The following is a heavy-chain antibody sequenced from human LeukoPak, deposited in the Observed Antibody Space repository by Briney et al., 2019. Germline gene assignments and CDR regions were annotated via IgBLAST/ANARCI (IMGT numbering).Heavy chain of an antibody. CDR1: GGSISSYY. CDR3: ARGVYIAAAQYGY. CDR2: IYYSGTT. Sequence: PSETLSLTCTVSGGSISSYYWSWIRQPPGKGLEWIGYIYYSGTTNYNPSLKSRVTISVDTSKNQFSLKLSSVTAADTTVYYCARGVYIAAAQYGYWGQGTLVTVSS. V-gene: IGHV4-59*01. D-gene: IGHD6-13*01. J-gene: IGHJ4*02.